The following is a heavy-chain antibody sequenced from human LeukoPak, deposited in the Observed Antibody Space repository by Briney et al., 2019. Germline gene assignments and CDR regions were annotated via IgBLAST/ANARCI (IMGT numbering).Heavy chain of an antibody. CDR3: AKNPTMVRGRYYYMDV. CDR1: GFTFSSYE. V-gene: IGHV3-48*03. J-gene: IGHJ6*03. Sequence: ESGGSLRLSCAASGFTFSSYEMNWVRQAPGKGLEWVSYISSSGSTIYYADSVKGRFTISRDNSKNTLYLQMNSLRAEDTAVYYCAKNPTMVRGRYYYMDVWGKGTTVTISS. CDR2: ISSSGSTI. D-gene: IGHD3-10*01.